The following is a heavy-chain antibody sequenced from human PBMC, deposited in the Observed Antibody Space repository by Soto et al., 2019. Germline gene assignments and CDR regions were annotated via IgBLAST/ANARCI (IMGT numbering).Heavy chain of an antibody. CDR1: GFNFKKFA. D-gene: IGHD6-19*01. V-gene: IGHV3-23*01. CDR2: ISCCGGST. J-gene: IGHJ4*02. Sequence: EVQLLESGGGVLQPGGSLRLSCEAPGFNFKKFAMGWFRRAPGEGLEWVSGISCCGGSTSYADSVKGRFTLARDDSMNTLSLHLNSLRFEDTARYFCAKADGEQWLIPHLDNWGQGTLVTVS. CDR3: AKADGEQWLIPHLDN.